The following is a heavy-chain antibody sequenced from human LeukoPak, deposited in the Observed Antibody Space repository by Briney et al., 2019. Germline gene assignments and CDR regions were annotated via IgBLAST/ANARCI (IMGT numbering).Heavy chain of an antibody. CDR1: GFTFSSYG. CDR3: TSSFGQLSFFDY. CDR2: IRYDGSYK. Sequence: GGSLRLSCAASGFTFSSYGMHWVRQAPGKGLEWVAFIRYDGSYKYYANSVKGRFTISRDNSKNTLYLQMNSLRAEDTAVYYCTSSFGQLSFFDYWGQGTLVTVSS. V-gene: IGHV3-30*02. J-gene: IGHJ4*02. D-gene: IGHD3-10*01.